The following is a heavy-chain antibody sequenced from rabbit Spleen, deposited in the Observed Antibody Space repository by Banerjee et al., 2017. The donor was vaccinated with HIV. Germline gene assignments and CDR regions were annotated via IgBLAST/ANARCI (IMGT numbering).Heavy chain of an antibody. D-gene: IGHD1-1*01. Sequence: QSLEESGGDLFQPEGSLTLTCTASGFSVSGYVMCWVRQAPGKGLEWIACIEVGSSDFTYYASWAKGRITISKTSSTTVTLQVTRLTAADTATYFCARDTSSSFSSYGMDLWGQGTLVTVS. V-gene: IGHV1S40*01. CDR1: GFSVSGYV. J-gene: IGHJ3*01. CDR2: IEVGSSDFT. CDR3: ARDTSSSFSSYGMDL.